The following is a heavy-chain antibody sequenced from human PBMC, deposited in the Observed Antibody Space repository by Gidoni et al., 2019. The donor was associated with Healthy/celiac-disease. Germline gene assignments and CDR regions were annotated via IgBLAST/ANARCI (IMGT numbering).Heavy chain of an antibody. D-gene: IGHD2-15*01. CDR2: INHSGST. Sequence: QVHLQQWGSGLFKPSETLSLTCAVYGWSFSGYYWSWIRQPPGKGLEWIGEINHSGSTNYNPSIKSRVNISVDKFKNQFSLKLSSVTAAETAVYYCARGVVVAADYYYGMDVWGQGTTVTVSS. CDR1: GWSFSGYY. V-gene: IGHV4-34*01. CDR3: ARGVVVAADYYYGMDV. J-gene: IGHJ6*02.